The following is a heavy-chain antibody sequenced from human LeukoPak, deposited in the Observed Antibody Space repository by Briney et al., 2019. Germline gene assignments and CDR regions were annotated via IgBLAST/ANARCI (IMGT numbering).Heavy chain of an antibody. CDR2: IRSKAYGGTT. V-gene: IGHV3-49*04. CDR1: GFTFGDYA. D-gene: IGHD3-3*01. J-gene: IGHJ4*02. Sequence: PGRSLRLSCTASGFTFGDYAMSWVRQAPGKGLGWVGFIRSKAYGGTTEYAASVKGRFTISRDDSKSIAYLQMNSLKTEDTAVYYCTRSPEYYDFWSGSDYWGQGTLVTVSS. CDR3: TRSPEYYDFWSGSDY.